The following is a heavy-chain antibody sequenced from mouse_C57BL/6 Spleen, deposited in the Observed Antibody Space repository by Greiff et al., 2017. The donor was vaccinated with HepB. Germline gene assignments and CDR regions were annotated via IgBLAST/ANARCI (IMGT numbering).Heavy chain of an antibody. Sequence: QVHVKQSGPELVKPGASVKISCKASGYAFSSSWMNWVKQRPGKGLEWIGRIYPGDGDTNYNGKFKGKATLTADKSSSTAYMQLSSLTSEDSAVYFCARSLNYYAMDYWGQGTSVTVSS. CDR2: IYPGDGDT. CDR1: GYAFSSSW. CDR3: ARSLNYYAMDY. V-gene: IGHV1-82*01. J-gene: IGHJ4*01.